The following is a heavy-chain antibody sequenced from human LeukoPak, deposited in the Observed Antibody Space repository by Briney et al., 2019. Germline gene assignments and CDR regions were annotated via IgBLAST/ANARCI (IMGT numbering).Heavy chain of an antibody. CDR3: VRDMKRSRARWENLGFDP. J-gene: IGHJ5*02. Sequence: APVKVSCKASGYTFTSYGISWVRQAPGQGLEWMGWISAYNGNTNYYAQKLQGRVTMTTDTSTSTAYMELRSLRSDDTAVYYCVRDMKRSRARWENLGFDPWGQGTLVTVSS. D-gene: IGHD1-26*01. CDR2: ISAYNGNT. CDR1: GYTFTSYG. V-gene: IGHV1-18*01.